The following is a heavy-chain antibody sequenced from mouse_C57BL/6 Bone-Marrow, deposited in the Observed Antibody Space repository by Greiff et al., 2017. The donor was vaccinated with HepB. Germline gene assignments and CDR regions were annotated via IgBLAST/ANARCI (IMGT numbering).Heavy chain of an antibody. J-gene: IGHJ4*01. CDR1: GFTFSDYG. CDR2: ISNLAYSI. D-gene: IGHD2-3*01. Sequence: EVQLVESGGGLVQPGGSLKLSCAASGFTFSDYGMAWVRQAPRKGPEWVAFISNLAYSIYYADTVTGRFTISRENAKNTLYLEMSSLRSEDTAMYYCARLDWLLHYAMDYWGQGTSVTVSS. V-gene: IGHV5-15*01. CDR3: ARLDWLLHYAMDY.